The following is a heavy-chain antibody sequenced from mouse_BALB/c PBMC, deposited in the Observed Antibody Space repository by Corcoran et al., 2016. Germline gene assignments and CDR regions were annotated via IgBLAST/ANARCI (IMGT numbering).Heavy chain of an antibody. CDR2: IDPANGNT. V-gene: IGHV14-3*02. J-gene: IGHJ1*01. CDR3: ARWDWYVEV. Sequence: EVQLQQSGAELVKPGASVKLSCTASGFNIKDTYMHWVKQRPEQGLEWIGRIDPANGNTKYDPKFQGKATITADTSSNTAYLQLRSLTSEDTAVYYGARWDWYVEVWGAGTTVTVSS. CDR1: GFNIKDTY.